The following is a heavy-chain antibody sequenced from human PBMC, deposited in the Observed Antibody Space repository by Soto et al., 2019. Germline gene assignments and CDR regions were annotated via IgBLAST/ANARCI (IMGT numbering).Heavy chain of an antibody. V-gene: IGHV3-7*01. CDR3: ARGNWNYYYGFDV. Sequence: GGSLRLSCAASEFTFDKYYMTWVRQAPGKGPGWVANIKPDGSEQYYVDSVKGRFTISRDNANNSLYLQMNSLRAEDTAVYFCARGNWNYYYGFDVWGQGTTVTVSS. CDR1: EFTFDKYY. CDR2: IKPDGSEQ. D-gene: IGHD1-20*01. J-gene: IGHJ6*02.